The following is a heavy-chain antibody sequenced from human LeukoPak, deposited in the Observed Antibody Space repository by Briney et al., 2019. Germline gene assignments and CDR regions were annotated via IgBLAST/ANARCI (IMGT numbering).Heavy chain of an antibody. CDR1: GFTFSSYA. CDR2: ISGSGGST. D-gene: IGHD2-2*01. CDR3: AKDRDYIVVVPAAQRSPSYFDY. Sequence: GGSLRLSCAASGFTFSSYAMSWVRQAPGKGLEWVSAISGSGGSTYYADSVKGRFTISRDNSKNTLYLQMNSLRAEDTAVYYCAKDRDYIVVVPAAQRSPSYFDYWGQGTLVTVSS. V-gene: IGHV3-23*01. J-gene: IGHJ4*02.